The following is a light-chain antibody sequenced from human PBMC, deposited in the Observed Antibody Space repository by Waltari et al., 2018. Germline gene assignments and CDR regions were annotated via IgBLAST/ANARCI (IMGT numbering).Light chain of an antibody. V-gene: IGKV1-9*01. CDR2: AAS. Sequence: DLQLTQSPSFLSASVGDRVTITCRASQGFRNYLAWYPQKPVKAPKLLISAASTLHSGVPSRLNSIGSGKEFNITSSSLQFEDVATYCWQQLNRYPLTFGQGTRLEI. CDR1: QGFRNY. J-gene: IGKJ5*01. CDR3: QQLNRYPLT.